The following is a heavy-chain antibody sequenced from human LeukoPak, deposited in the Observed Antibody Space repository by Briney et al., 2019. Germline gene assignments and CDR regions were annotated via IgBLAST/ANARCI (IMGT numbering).Heavy chain of an antibody. CDR2: ISSSGSTI. J-gene: IGHJ6*03. V-gene: IGHV3-11*04. CDR3: GRDLGNTGMDV. CDR1: GFTFSDYY. D-gene: IGHD3-16*01. Sequence: GGSLRLSCAASGFTFSDYYMSWIRQAPGKGLEWVSYISSSGSTIYYADSVKGRFTISRDNAKNSLYLQMNSLTDEDTAVYYCGRDLGNTGMDVWGKGTTVTVSS.